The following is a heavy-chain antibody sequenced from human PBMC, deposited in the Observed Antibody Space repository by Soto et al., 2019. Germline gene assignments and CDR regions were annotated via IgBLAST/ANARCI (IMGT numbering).Heavy chain of an antibody. J-gene: IGHJ6*02. CDR3: ARDRISTSWDYYYGMDV. Sequence: ASVKVSCKASGYTFTSYGISWVRQAPGQGLEWMGWIRAYNGNTNYAQKLQGRVTMTTDTSTSTAYMELRSLRSDDTAVYYCARDRISTSWDYYYGMDVWGQGTTVTVSS. D-gene: IGHD2-2*01. CDR2: IRAYNGNT. V-gene: IGHV1-18*01. CDR1: GYTFTSYG.